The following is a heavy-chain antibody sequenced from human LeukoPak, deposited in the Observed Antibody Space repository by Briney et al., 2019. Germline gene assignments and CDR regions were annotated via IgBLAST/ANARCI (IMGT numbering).Heavy chain of an antibody. CDR2: TSSNGGSR. D-gene: IGHD2-21*02. V-gene: IGHV3-64*01. CDR3: ARGLLAYCGGDCPASSGSFDY. CDR1: GFTFSSYA. Sequence: GGSLRLSCPASGFTFSSYAMHWVRQAPGQELKYVSATSSNGGSRYYANSVKVRFTISRDNSKNTLYLQMGSLRAEDMAVYYCARGLLAYCGGDCPASSGSFDYWGQGTLVTVSS. J-gene: IGHJ4*02.